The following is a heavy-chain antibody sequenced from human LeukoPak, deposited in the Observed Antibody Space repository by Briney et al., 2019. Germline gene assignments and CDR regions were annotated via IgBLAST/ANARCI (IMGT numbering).Heavy chain of an antibody. V-gene: IGHV3-30-3*01. Sequence: GGSLRLSCAASGFTFSSYAMHWVRQAPGKGLEWVAVISYDGSNKYYADSVKGRFTISRDNSKNTLYLQMNSLRAEDTAVYYCARDKEEQQLVFDYWGQGTLVTVSS. CDR1: GFTFSSYA. J-gene: IGHJ4*02. CDR3: ARDKEEQQLVFDY. CDR2: ISYDGSNK. D-gene: IGHD6-13*01.